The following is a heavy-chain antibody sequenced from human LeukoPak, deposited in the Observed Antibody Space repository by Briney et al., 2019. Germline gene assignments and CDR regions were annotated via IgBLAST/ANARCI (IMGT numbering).Heavy chain of an antibody. CDR3: AREKDCSGGSCYLYYYYYGMDV. Sequence: ASVKVSCKASGGTFSSYAISWVRQAPGQGLEWMGWISAYNGNTNYAQKLQGRVTMTTDTSTSTAYMELRSLRSDDTAVYYCAREKDCSGGSCYLYYYYYGMDVWGQGTTVAVSS. D-gene: IGHD2-15*01. CDR1: GGTFSSYA. J-gene: IGHJ6*02. CDR2: ISAYNGNT. V-gene: IGHV1-18*01.